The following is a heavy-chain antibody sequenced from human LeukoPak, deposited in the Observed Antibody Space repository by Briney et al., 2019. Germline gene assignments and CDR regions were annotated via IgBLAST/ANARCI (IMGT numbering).Heavy chain of an antibody. CDR3: ARQTHEKDTAMEFFDY. J-gene: IGHJ4*02. CDR1: GYTFTGYY. CDR2: INPNSGGT. V-gene: IGHV1-2*04. Sequence: ASVKVSCKASGYTFTGYYMHWVRQAPGQGLEWMGWINPNSGGTNYAQKFQGWVTMTRDTSNSTAYMELSRLRSDDTAVYYCARQTHEKDTAMEFFDYWGQGTLVTVSS. D-gene: IGHD5-18*01.